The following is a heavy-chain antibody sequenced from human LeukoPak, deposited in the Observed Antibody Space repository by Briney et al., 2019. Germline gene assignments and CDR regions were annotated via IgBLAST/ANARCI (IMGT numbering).Heavy chain of an antibody. CDR1: GGTFSSYA. Sequence: SVTVSCKASGGTFSSYAISWVRQAPGQGLEWMGGIIPIFGTANYAQKFQGRVTITADESTSTAYMELSSLRSEDTAVYYCARVPRGSYYFDYWGQGTLVTVSS. J-gene: IGHJ4*02. D-gene: IGHD3-10*01. CDR3: ARVPRGSYYFDY. V-gene: IGHV1-69*13. CDR2: IIPIFGTA.